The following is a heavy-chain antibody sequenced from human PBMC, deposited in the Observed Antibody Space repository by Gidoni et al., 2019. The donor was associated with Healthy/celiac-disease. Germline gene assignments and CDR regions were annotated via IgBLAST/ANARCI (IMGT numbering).Heavy chain of an antibody. CDR2: IYYSGST. V-gene: IGHV4-61*01. CDR3: ARLDV. J-gene: IGHJ4*02. Sequence: QVQLQESCPGLVKPSETLSLTCTVSGGSVSSGSYYWSWLRQPPGKGLEWIGYIYYSGSTNYNPSLKSRVTRSVDTSKNQFSLKLSSVTAADTAVYYCARLDVWGQGTLVTVSS. CDR1: GGSVSSGSYY.